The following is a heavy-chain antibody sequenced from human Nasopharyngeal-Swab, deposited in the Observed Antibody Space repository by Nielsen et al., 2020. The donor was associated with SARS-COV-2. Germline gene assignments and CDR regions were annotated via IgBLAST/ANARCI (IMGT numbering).Heavy chain of an antibody. CDR1: GFAVSTNF. CDR2: IYAGDTT. CDR3: AKDTYYDSSGYFLFGYAFDI. D-gene: IGHD3-22*01. V-gene: IGHV3-53*01. Sequence: LSLTCAASGFAVSTNFLTWVRQAPGRGLEWVSVIYAGDTTHYADSVKGRFAISRDDSKNTLYLQMNSLRAEDTAVYYCAKDTYYDSSGYFLFGYAFDIWGQGTMVTVSS. J-gene: IGHJ3*02.